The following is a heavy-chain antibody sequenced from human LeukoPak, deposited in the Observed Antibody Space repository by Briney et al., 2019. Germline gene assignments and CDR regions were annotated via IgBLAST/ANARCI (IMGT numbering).Heavy chain of an antibody. CDR3: ARGCDFGSGSFFDY. J-gene: IGHJ4*02. V-gene: IGHV3-21*01. Sequence: PGGSLRLSCAASGFTFSSYAMNRVRQAPGKGLEWVSSISTSSSYIYYADSVKSRFTIARDNAKNSLYLQMDSLRAEDTAVYYCARGCDFGSGSFFDYWGQGTLVTVSS. CDR1: GFTFSSYA. D-gene: IGHD3-10*01. CDR2: ISTSSSYI.